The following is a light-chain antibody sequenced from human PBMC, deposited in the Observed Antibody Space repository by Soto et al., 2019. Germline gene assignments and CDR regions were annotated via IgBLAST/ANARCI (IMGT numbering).Light chain of an antibody. CDR1: QSLNSN. Sequence: EIVMTQYPATLSVSPGERATLSCRATQSLNSNLAWYQQKPGQAPRLLIYGASTRATGIPARFSGSGSGTEFTLTINSLQSEDFAVYYCQQYNSYSALTFGGGTKV. J-gene: IGKJ4*01. V-gene: IGKV3-15*01. CDR2: GAS. CDR3: QQYNSYSALT.